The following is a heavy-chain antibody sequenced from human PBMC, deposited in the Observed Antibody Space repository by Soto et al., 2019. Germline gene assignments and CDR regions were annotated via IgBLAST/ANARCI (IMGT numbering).Heavy chain of an antibody. J-gene: IGHJ4*02. CDR1: GGTFSSYA. D-gene: IGHD2-15*01. Sequence: ASVKVSCKASGGTFSSYAISWVRQAPGQGLEWMGGIIPIFGTANYAQKFQGRVTITADESTSTAYMELSSLRSEDTAVYYCARVGCSGGSCYAVDYWGQGTLVTVSS. CDR2: IIPIFGTA. V-gene: IGHV1-69*13. CDR3: ARVGCSGGSCYAVDY.